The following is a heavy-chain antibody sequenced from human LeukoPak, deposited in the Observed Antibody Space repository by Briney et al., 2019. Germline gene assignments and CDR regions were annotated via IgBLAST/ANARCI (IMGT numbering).Heavy chain of an antibody. CDR1: SDSISTYY. D-gene: IGHD1-26*01. J-gene: IGHJ3*02. CDR3: AREWSAFDI. V-gene: IGHV4-59*01. CDR2: IHYSGST. Sequence: SETLSLTCTVSSDSISTYYWHWIRQSPGKGLEWIAFIHYSGSTSYNPSLKSRATISLDTSKDQFSLNLRSLTAADTAMYHCAREWSAFDIWGPGTMVTVS.